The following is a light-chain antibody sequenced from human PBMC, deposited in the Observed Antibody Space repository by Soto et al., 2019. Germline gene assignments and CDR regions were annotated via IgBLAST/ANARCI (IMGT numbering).Light chain of an antibody. CDR2: AAS. J-gene: IGKJ4*01. CDR3: QQYGSSPLT. V-gene: IGKV3-20*01. CDR1: QSVSSSY. Sequence: EIVLTQSPGTLSLSPGERATLSCRASQSVSSSYLAWYQQKPGQAPSLLIYAASSRATGIPDRFSGSGSGTDFTLTNSRLEPEDFAVYYCQQYGSSPLTFGGGTKVEIK.